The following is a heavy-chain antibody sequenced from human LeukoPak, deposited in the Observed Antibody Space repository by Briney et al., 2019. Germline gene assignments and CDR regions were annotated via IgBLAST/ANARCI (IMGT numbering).Heavy chain of an antibody. V-gene: IGHV3-53*01. Sequence: GGSLRLSCAASGFSVSNTYMSWVRQAPGKGLESVSRISSGGGTYYADSVKGRFTISRDNSKNALYLQMNSLRGEDTAVYYCARGGLLSGGSPSPPFDDWGQGTLVTVSS. CDR3: ARGGLLSGGSPSPPFDD. CDR1: GFSVSNTY. D-gene: IGHD2/OR15-2a*01. J-gene: IGHJ4*02. CDR2: ISSGGGT.